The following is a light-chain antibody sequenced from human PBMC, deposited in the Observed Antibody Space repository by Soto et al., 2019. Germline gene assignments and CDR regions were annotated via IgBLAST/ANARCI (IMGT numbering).Light chain of an antibody. V-gene: IGKV1-5*01. CDR2: GVS. CDR3: QQYNTFSPT. CDR1: QSFSSW. J-gene: IGKJ1*01. Sequence: DIQLTQSPSTLSASVGDRVTITCRASQSFSSWLAWYQQKPGKAPKLLIYGVSSLESGVPSRFSGSGSGTEFTLIISSLQSDDFATYYCQQYNTFSPTFGPGTKVEIK.